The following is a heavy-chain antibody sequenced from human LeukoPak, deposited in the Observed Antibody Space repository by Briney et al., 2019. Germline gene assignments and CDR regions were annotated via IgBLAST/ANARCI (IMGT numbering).Heavy chain of an antibody. V-gene: IGHV5-51*01. CDR2: IYPGDSDT. D-gene: IGHD3-10*01. CDR3: ARQFIPYYGSGSYYSYYWFDP. CDR1: GYSFTSYW. J-gene: IGHJ5*02. Sequence: GESLKISCKGSGYSFTSYWIGWVRQMPGKGLEWMGIIYPGDSDTRYSPSFQGQVTISADKSISTAYLQWSSLKASDTAMYYCARQFIPYYGSGSYYSYYWFDPWGQGTLVTVSS.